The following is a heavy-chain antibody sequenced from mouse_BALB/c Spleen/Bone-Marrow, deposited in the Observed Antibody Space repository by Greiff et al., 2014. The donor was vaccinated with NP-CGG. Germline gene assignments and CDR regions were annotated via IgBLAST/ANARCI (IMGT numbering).Heavy chain of an antibody. J-gene: IGHJ2*01. CDR1: GFNIKDTY. V-gene: IGHV14-3*02. CDR3: ANYYYGSHFDY. CDR2: IDPASGKT. Sequence: VQLQQSGAALVKPGASVKLSCTASGFNIKDTYMHWVKQRPEQGLEWIGRIDPASGKTKYDPKFQGKATITADTSSNTAYLQLSSLTSEDTAVYYCANYYYGSHFDYWGQGTTLTVSS. D-gene: IGHD1-1*01.